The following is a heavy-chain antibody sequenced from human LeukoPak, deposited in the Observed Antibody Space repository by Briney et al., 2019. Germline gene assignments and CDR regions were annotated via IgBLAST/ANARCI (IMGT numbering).Heavy chain of an antibody. CDR1: GFTFSSYA. D-gene: IGHD2-15*01. V-gene: IGHV3-30-3*01. CDR3: ARDHRWYCSGGSCYSSAFDI. CDR2: ISYDGSNK. Sequence: HPGGSLRLSCAASGFTFSSYAMHRVRQAPGKGLEWVAVISYDGSNKYYADSVKGRFTISRDNSKNTPHLQMNSLRAEDTAVYYCARDHRWYCSGGSCYSSAFDIWGQGTMVTVSS. J-gene: IGHJ3*02.